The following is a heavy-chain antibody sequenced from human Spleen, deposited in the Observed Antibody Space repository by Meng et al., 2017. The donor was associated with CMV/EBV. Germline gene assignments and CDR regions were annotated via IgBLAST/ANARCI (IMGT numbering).Heavy chain of an antibody. D-gene: IGHD1-26*01. CDR1: DSVSSNSVA. CDR3: ARYILGPTTKAFDY. V-gene: IGHV6-1*01. CDR2: TYYRFKWYT. Sequence: DSVSSNSVAWNWIRQSPSRGLEWLGKTYYRFKWYTDYAVSVQSRITIVADTSKNQFSLQLNSVTPEDTAVYYCARYILGPTTKAFDYWGQGNLVTVSS. J-gene: IGHJ4*02.